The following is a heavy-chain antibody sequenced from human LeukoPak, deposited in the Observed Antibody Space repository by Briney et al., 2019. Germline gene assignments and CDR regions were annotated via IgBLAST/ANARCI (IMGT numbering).Heavy chain of an antibody. V-gene: IGHV4-39*07. CDR2: IYHSGST. D-gene: IGHD3-22*01. J-gene: IGHJ3*02. Sequence: PSETLSLTCTVSGGSISSGSYYWGWIRQPPGKGLEWIGSIYHSGSTYYNPSLKSRVTISVDTSKNQFSLKLSSVTAADTAVYYCAVHSYYDSSGYYGLSAFDIWGQGTMVTVSS. CDR1: GGSISSGSYY. CDR3: AVHSYYDSSGYYGLSAFDI.